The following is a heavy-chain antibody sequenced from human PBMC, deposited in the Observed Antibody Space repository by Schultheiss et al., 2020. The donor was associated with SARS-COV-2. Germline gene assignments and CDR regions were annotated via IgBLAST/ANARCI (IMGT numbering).Heavy chain of an antibody. CDR1: GFTFSNAW. CDR2: IKSKTDGGTT. CDR3: SSFWNLHAFDI. J-gene: IGHJ3*02. V-gene: IGHV3-15*01. D-gene: IGHD1-1*01. Sequence: GGSLRLSCAASGFTFSNAWMSWVRQAPGKGLEWVGRIKSKTDGGTTDYAAPVKGRFTISRDDSKNTLYLQMNSLKTEDTAVYYCSSFWNLHAFDIWGQGTMVTVSS.